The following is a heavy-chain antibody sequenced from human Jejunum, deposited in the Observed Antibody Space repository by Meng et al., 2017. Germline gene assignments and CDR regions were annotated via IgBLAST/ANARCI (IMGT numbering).Heavy chain of an antibody. Sequence: FGGVLKGHGASVKSCWQAYGYTSTDYYMHWGRQATGQGFEWMGWIKHDGGGTNDAQKFQGRVTMTRDTSITTAYMELYRLTSDDSAVYYCARGGGGLAYWGQGPLVTVSS. J-gene: IGHJ4*02. CDR1: GYTSTDYY. CDR3: ARGGGGLAY. CDR2: IKHDGGGT. V-gene: IGHV1-2*02. D-gene: IGHD3-16*01.